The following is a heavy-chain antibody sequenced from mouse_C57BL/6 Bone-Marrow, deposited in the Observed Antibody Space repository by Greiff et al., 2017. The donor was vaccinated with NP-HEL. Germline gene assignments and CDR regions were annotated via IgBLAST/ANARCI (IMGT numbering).Heavy chain of an antibody. D-gene: IGHD1-1*01. CDR2: IYPGSGST. CDR1: GYTFTSYW. V-gene: IGHV1-55*01. Sequence: QVQLQQPGAELVKPGASVKMSCKASGYTFTSYWITWVKQRPGQGLEWIGDIYPGSGSTNYNEKFKSKATLTVDTSSSTAYMQLSSLTSEDSAVYYGERQGRYYYGSTWFAYWGQGTLVTVSA. J-gene: IGHJ3*01. CDR3: ERQGRYYYGSTWFAY.